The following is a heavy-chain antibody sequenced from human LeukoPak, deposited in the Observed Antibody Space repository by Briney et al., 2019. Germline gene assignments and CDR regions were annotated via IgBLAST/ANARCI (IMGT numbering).Heavy chain of an antibody. J-gene: IGHJ4*02. D-gene: IGHD3-10*01. CDR1: GFTFSTYS. CDR2: ISSSSSYI. V-gene: IGHV3-21*01. Sequence: GGSLRLSCAASGFTFSTYSMNWVRQAPGKGLEWVSSISSSSSYIYYTDSVKGRFTISRDNAKNSLFLQMNSLRAEDTAVYYCARNDYGSGSYITLFDYWGQGTLVTVSS. CDR3: ARNDYGSGSYITLFDY.